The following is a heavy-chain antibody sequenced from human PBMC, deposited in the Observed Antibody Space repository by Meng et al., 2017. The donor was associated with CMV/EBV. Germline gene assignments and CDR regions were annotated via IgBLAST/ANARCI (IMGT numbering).Heavy chain of an antibody. J-gene: IGHJ3*02. CDR2: IYPGDSDT. Sequence: GESLKISCKGSGYSFTSYWIGWVRQMPGKGLEWMGIIYPGDSDTRYSPSFQGQVTISADKSISTAYLQWSSLKASDTAMYYCARRAYYDFWSGLNPYDAFDTWGQGTMVTVSS. V-gene: IGHV5-51*01. CDR3: ARRAYYDFWSGLNPYDAFDT. CDR1: GYSFTSYW. D-gene: IGHD3-3*01.